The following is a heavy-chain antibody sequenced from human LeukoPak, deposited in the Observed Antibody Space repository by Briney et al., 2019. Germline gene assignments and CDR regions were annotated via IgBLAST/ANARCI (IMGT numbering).Heavy chain of an antibody. D-gene: IGHD6-13*01. CDR2: ISWDGGST. Sequence: GGSLRLSCAASGFTFYDYAMHWVRQAPGKGLEWVSLISWDGGSTYYADSVKGRFTISRDNSKNSLYLQMHSLRPEDTALYYCAKDISSGSTWSPYFDYWGQGTLVTVSS. CDR1: GFTFYDYA. V-gene: IGHV3-43D*03. J-gene: IGHJ4*02. CDR3: AKDISSGSTWSPYFDY.